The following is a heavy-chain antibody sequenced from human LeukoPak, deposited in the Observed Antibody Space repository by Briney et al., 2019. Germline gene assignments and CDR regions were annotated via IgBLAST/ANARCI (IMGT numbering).Heavy chain of an antibody. V-gene: IGHV3-7*01. J-gene: IGHJ6*03. CDR1: GFTFSSYW. CDR2: IKQDGSEK. D-gene: IGHD3-3*01. Sequence: AGGSLRLSCAASGFTFSSYWMSWVRQAPGKGLEWVANIKQDGSEKYYVDSVKGRFTISRDNAKNSLYLQMNSLRAEDTAVYYCARDNFWSGDPGYYYYMDVWGKGTTVTVSS. CDR3: ARDNFWSGDPGYYYYMDV.